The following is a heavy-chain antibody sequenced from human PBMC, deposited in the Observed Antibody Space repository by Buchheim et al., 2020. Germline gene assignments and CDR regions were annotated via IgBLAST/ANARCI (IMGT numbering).Heavy chain of an antibody. D-gene: IGHD6-19*01. CDR3: ARGYSSGWTNYYYYGMDV. CDR1: GGSFSGYY. V-gene: IGHV4-34*01. Sequence: QVQLQQWGAGLLKPSETLSLTCAVYGGSFSGYYWSWIRQPPGKGLEWIGEINHSGSTNYNPSLKSRVTISVDTSKNQFSLKLSSVTAADTAVYYCARGYSSGWTNYYYYGMDVWGQGTT. J-gene: IGHJ6*02. CDR2: INHSGST.